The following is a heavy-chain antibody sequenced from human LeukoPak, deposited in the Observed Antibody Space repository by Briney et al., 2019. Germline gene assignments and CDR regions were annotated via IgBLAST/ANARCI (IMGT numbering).Heavy chain of an antibody. D-gene: IGHD3-22*01. CDR3: VSTYYYDSSGYYPFDY. V-gene: IGHV3-64D*09. CDR2: ISSNGGST. CDR1: GFTFSNSA. Sequence: PGGSLRLSCSASGFTFSNSAMHWVRQAPGKGLEYVSGISSNGGSTHYADTVKGRFTISRDNSKNTLYLQMSSLRAEDTAVYYCVSTYYYDSSGYYPFDYWGQGTPVTVSS. J-gene: IGHJ4*02.